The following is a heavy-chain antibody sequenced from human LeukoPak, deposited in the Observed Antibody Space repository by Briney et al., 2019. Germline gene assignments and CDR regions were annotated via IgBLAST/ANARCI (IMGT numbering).Heavy chain of an antibody. CDR2: ISSDGSRV. Sequence: AGGSLRLSCAASGFTFSDYWMHWVRQAPGKGLVWVSRISSDGSRVTYADSVKGRFTISRDNAKNTLYLQMNSLRAEDTAVYYCAREKIAYYDSSGRGWFDPWGQGTLVTVSS. CDR3: AREKIAYYDSSGRGWFDP. J-gene: IGHJ5*02. CDR1: GFTFSDYW. D-gene: IGHD3-22*01. V-gene: IGHV3-74*01.